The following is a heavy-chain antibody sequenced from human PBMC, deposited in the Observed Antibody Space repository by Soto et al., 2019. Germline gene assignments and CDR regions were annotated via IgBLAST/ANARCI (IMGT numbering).Heavy chain of an antibody. Sequence: GSLRLSCAASGFTFSTYGMSWVRQAPEKGLEWVSGISASGGGAYYANSVKGRFTISRDNSENTLYLQMDSLRVEDTAVYYCAKDSDRDYFQHCGEGTLATVSS. CDR1: GFTFSTYG. V-gene: IGHV3-23*01. J-gene: IGHJ1*01. CDR3: AKDSDRDYFQH. D-gene: IGHD3-10*01. CDR2: ISASGGGA.